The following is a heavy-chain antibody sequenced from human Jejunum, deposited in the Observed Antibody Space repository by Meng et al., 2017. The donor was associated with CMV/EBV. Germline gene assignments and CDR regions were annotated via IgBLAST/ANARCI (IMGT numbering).Heavy chain of an antibody. Sequence: AMTGVRQAPGKGLEWVSVINSGGSSTKYADPVKGRFTISRDNSNNTVYLQMNSLRAEDTAIYYCARWSQWYYDIYTGYNFYGMDVWGQGTTVTVSS. CDR2: INSGGSST. V-gene: IGHV3-23*03. J-gene: IGHJ6*02. CDR3: ARWSQWYYDIYTGYNFYGMDV. CDR1: A. D-gene: IGHD3-9*01.